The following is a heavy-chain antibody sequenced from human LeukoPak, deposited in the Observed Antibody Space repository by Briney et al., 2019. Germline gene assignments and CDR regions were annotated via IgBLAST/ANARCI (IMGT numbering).Heavy chain of an antibody. Sequence: GGSLRLSYAASGFTFSSYSMNWVRQAPGKGLEWVSYISSSSTIYYADSVKGRFTISRDNAKNSLYLQMNSLRAEDTAVYYCARVGSQKQPAYYYDSSGEFDYWGQGTLVTVSS. CDR1: GFTFSSYS. D-gene: IGHD3-22*01. V-gene: IGHV3-48*01. J-gene: IGHJ4*02. CDR3: ARVGSQKQPAYYYDSSGEFDY. CDR2: ISSSSTI.